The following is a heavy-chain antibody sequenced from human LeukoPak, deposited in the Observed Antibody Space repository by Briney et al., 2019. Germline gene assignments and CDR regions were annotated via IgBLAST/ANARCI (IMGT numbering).Heavy chain of an antibody. V-gene: IGHV1-8*01. CDR1: GYTFTSYD. Sequence: ASVKVSCKASGYTFTSYDINWVRQATGQGLEWMGWMNPNSGNTGYAQKLQARVTLTRNNSINTAYMELSSLRSEDTAVYYCARGPYDSSGYRFDSWGQGTLVTVSS. D-gene: IGHD3-22*01. CDR3: ARGPYDSSGYRFDS. J-gene: IGHJ4*02. CDR2: MNPNSGNT.